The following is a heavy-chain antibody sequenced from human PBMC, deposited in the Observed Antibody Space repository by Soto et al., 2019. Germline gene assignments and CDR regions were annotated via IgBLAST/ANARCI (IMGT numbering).Heavy chain of an antibody. CDR1: GFTFSSYS. CDR3: ASLLYRAARPLDY. V-gene: IGHV3-21*01. J-gene: IGHJ4*02. Sequence: GGSLRLSCAASGFTFSSYSMKWVRQAPGKGLEWVSSISSSSSYIYYADSVKGRFTISRDNAKNSLYLQMNSLRAEDTAVYYCASLLYRAARPLDYWGQGTLVTVSS. D-gene: IGHD6-6*01. CDR2: ISSSSSYI.